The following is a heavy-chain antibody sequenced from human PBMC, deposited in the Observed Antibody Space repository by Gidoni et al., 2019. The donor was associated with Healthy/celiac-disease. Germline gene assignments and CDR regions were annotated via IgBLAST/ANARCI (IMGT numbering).Heavy chain of an antibody. CDR2: IYYSGST. Sequence: QVQLQESGPGLVKPSQTLSLTCTVSGCSISSGGYYWSWIRQHPGKGLEWIGYIYYSGSTYYNPSLKSRVTISVDTSKNQFSLKLSSVTAADTAVYYCARDNYDSSGYYYPDYWGQGTLVTVSS. V-gene: IGHV4-31*03. J-gene: IGHJ4*02. CDR1: GCSISSGGYY. CDR3: ARDNYDSSGYYYPDY. D-gene: IGHD3-22*01.